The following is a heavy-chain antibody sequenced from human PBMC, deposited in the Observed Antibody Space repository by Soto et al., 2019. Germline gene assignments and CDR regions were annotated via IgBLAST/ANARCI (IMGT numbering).Heavy chain of an antibody. V-gene: IGHV3-33*01. Sequence: PGGSLRLSCAASGFTFSSYGMHWVRQAPGKGLEWVAVIWYDGSNKYYADSVKGRFTISRDNSKNTLYLQMNSLRAEDTAAYYCARASYYYGSGSYYPLSLDYWGQGTLVTVSS. D-gene: IGHD3-10*01. J-gene: IGHJ4*02. CDR1: GFTFSSYG. CDR2: IWYDGSNK. CDR3: ARASYYYGSGSYYPLSLDY.